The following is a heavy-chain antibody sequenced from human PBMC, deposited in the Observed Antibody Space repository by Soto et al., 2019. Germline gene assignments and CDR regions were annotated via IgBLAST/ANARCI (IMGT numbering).Heavy chain of an antibody. J-gene: IGHJ4*02. Sequence: QVQLVQSGAEVKKPGASVKVSCKASGYTFTSYGISWVRQAPGQGLTWIGWISADSGNTNYAQKPQGRVTLTTDTSTSTAYMELRSLRSDDTAVYYCARELSYDSSADYWGQGTLVTVSS. CDR3: ARELSYDSSADY. CDR1: GYTFTSYG. D-gene: IGHD3-22*01. CDR2: ISADSGNT. V-gene: IGHV1-18*01.